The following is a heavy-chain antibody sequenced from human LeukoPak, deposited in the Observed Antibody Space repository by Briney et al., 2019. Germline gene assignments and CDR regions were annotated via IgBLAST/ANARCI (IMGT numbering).Heavy chain of an antibody. V-gene: IGHV4-34*01. D-gene: IGHD6-13*01. J-gene: IGHJ4*02. CDR1: GGSFSGYF. Sequence: PSETLSLTCAVYGGSFSGYFWSWIRQPPGKGLEWIGEIDHSGSTNYNPSLKSRFTISVDTSKHQFSLKLSSVTAADTGVYYCARRQPVLAAGTDYWSQGTLVTVSS. CDR3: ARRQPVLAAGTDY. CDR2: IDHSGST.